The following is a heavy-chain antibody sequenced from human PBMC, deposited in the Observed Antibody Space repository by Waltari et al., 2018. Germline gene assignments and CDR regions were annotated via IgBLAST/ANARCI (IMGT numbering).Heavy chain of an antibody. CDR2: IYHSGST. D-gene: IGHD3-3*01. J-gene: IGHJ4*02. V-gene: IGHV4-30-2*01. Sequence: QLQLQESGSGLVKPSQTLSLTCAVSGGSISSGGYSWSWIRQPPGKGLEWIGYIYHSGSTYYNPSLKSRVTISVDRSKNQFSLKLSSVTAADTAVYYCALGGIFGVVGEFDYWGQGTLVTVSS. CDR1: GGSISSGGYS. CDR3: ALGGIFGVVGEFDY.